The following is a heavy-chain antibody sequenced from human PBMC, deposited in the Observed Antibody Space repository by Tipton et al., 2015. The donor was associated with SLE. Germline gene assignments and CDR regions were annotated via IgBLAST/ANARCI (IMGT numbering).Heavy chain of an antibody. D-gene: IGHD5-24*01. J-gene: IGHJ5*02. CDR2: IYCTGTTT. CDR1: GGSVSSSSKY. Sequence: TLSLTCTVSGGSVSSSSKYWAWIRQPPGKGLEWIGSIYCTGTTTYTNSFLKSLVTMSVDTSKTQFSLSLTSVIAADTAVYYCARLHGSSYGPNWVDPWGQGTLISVSS. V-gene: IGHV4-39*07. CDR3: ARLHGSSYGPNWVDP.